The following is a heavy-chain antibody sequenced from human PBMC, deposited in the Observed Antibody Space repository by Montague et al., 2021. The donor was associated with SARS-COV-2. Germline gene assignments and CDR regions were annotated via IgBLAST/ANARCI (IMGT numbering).Heavy chain of an antibody. CDR2: XDWDDDK. J-gene: IGHJ4*02. Sequence: PALVKPTQTLTLICTFSGLSLSTSGMRASWIRQPPGKALEWLARXDWDDDKFYSTSLKTRLTISKDTSKNQVVLTMTNMDPVDTATYYCARSYYDILTAYYTPFDYWGQGTLVTVSS. CDR3: ARSYYDILTAYYTPFDY. V-gene: IGHV2-70*04. D-gene: IGHD3-9*01. CDR1: GLSLSTSGMR.